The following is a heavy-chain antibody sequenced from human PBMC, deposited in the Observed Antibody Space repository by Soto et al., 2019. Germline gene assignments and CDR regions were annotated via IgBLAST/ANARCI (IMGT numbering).Heavy chain of an antibody. V-gene: IGHV3-33*01. D-gene: IGHD3-9*01. J-gene: IGHJ4*02. CDR3: ARDMGRFDWLLFDY. CDR2: IWYDGSNK. CDR1: GFTFSSYG. Sequence: GGSLRLSCAASGFTFSSYGMHWVRQAPGKGLEWVAVIWYDGSNKYYADSVKGRFTISRDNSKNTLYLQMNSLRAEDTSVYYCARDMGRFDWLLFDYWGQGTLVTVSS.